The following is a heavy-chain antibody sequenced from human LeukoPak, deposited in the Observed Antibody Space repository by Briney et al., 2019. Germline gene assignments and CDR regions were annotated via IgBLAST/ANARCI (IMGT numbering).Heavy chain of an antibody. CDR3: ARSNYDYVWGSYRPFDY. CDR1: GFTFSSYS. V-gene: IGHV3-7*01. CDR2: IKQDGSEK. D-gene: IGHD3-16*02. J-gene: IGHJ4*02. Sequence: GGSLRLSCAASGFTFSSYSMNWVRQAPGKGLEWVANIKQDGSEKYYVDSVKGRFTISRDNAKNSLYLQMNSLRAEDTAVYYCARSNYDYVWGSYRPFDYWGQGTLVTVSS.